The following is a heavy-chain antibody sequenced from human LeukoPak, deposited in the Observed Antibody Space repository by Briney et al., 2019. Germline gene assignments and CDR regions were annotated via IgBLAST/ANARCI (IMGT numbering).Heavy chain of an antibody. V-gene: IGHV4-4*07. J-gene: IGHJ6*02. CDR3: ANYVPASGDYYGMDV. CDR1: GGSISDYY. CDR2: VHPSGTT. D-gene: IGHD3-10*01. Sequence: SETLSLTCTVSGGSISDYYWTWIRQPAGKGLEWIGRVHPSGTTNYNPSLKSRVTMSVDTSKNQFSLKLSSVTAADTAVYYCANYVPASGDYYGMDVWGQGTTVTVSS.